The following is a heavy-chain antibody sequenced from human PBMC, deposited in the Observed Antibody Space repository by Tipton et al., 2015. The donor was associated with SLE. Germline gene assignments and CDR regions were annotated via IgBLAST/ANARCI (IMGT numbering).Heavy chain of an antibody. CDR3: ARHSSTALYQDALDI. V-gene: IGHV4-34*01. CDR1: GGSFSGYY. D-gene: IGHD2/OR15-2a*01. CDR2: INHSGST. J-gene: IGHJ3*02. Sequence: TLSLTCAVYGGSFSGYYWSWIRQPPGKGLEWIGEINHSGSTNYNPSLKSRVTISVDTSKNQFSLKLSSVTAADTAVYYCARHSSTALYQDALDIWGQGTMVPVSS.